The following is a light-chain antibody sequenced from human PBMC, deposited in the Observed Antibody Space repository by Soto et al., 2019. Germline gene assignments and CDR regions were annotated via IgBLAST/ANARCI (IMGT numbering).Light chain of an antibody. Sequence: QSVLAQPASVSGSPGQSITISCTGTSSDVGSNKYVSWYQQYPGKVPKLLINKVTNRPSGVSYRFSGSKSGNTASLTISALLAEDEADYFCASSTSDSLYVFGTGTKVTVL. V-gene: IGLV2-14*01. J-gene: IGLJ1*01. CDR3: ASSTSDSLYV. CDR2: KVT. CDR1: SSDVGSNKY.